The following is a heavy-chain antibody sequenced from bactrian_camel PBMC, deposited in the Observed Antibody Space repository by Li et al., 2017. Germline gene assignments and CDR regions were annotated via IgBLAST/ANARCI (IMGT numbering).Heavy chain of an antibody. Sequence: QLVESGGGSVLAGGSLSLSCTFTGIMFNMAWFRQAPGREREGVAAIDGDGKTGYADSVKGRFTISRDNAKNTVYLQMNSLKPEDTALYYCATHGYTWGYYYWGQGTQVTVS. CDR2: IDGDGKT. CDR3: ATHGYTWGYYY. V-gene: IGHV3S53*01. D-gene: IGHD3*01. J-gene: IGHJ4*01. CDR1: GIMFNM.